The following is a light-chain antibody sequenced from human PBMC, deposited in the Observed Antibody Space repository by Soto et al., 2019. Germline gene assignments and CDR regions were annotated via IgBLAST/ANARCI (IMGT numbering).Light chain of an antibody. V-gene: IGLV1-47*02. CDR3: GAYDGGLGANFV. CDR1: SSNIGSNY. CDR2: GNN. Sequence: QSVLTQPPSASGTPGQRVTISCSGSSSNIGSNYVYWYQQLPGTAPKLLMYGNNQRPSGVPNRFCGSKSGTSASLAITGLQSEDEADYICGAYDGGLGANFVFGAGTKVTVL. J-gene: IGLJ1*01.